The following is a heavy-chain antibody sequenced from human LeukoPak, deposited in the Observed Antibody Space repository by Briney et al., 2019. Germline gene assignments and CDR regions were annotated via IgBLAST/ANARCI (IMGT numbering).Heavy chain of an antibody. CDR2: IYDSVKN. CDR3: ARVIGSGNIYFDY. D-gene: IGHD3-10*01. CDR1: GGSIRSYY. Sequence: PSETLSLTCTVSGGSIRSYYWSWIRQPPGKGLEWIGYIYDSVKNNYNPSLKSRVTMSVDTSKSQVSLKLTSVTAADTAIYYCARVIGSGNIYFDYWGQGTLVTVSS. V-gene: IGHV4-59*01. J-gene: IGHJ4*02.